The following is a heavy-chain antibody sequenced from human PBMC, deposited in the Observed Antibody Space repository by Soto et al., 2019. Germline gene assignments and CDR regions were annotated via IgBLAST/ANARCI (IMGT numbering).Heavy chain of an antibody. CDR1: GGTFSSYA. J-gene: IGHJ6*02. CDR2: IIPIFGTA. Sequence: QVQLVQSGAEVKKPGSSVKVSCKASGGTFSSYAISWVRQAPGQGLEWMGGIIPIFGTANYAQKFQGRVTITVAESTGTAYMELSSLSSEDTAVYYYAREGITIFGVVTTFYYCGMDVWGQGTTVTVS. CDR3: AREGITIFGVVTTFYYCGMDV. V-gene: IGHV1-69*01. D-gene: IGHD3-3*01.